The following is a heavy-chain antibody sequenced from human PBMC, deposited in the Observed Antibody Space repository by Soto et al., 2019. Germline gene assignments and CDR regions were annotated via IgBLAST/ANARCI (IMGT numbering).Heavy chain of an antibody. J-gene: IGHJ4*02. CDR3: VRDSPIGSTFSGYDGIDY. V-gene: IGHV1-69*06. Sequence: SVKVSCKASGGTFSSYAISWVRQAPGQGLEWMGGIIPIFGTANYAQKFQGRVTITADKSTGTAYMELNSLRSEDTAVYYCVRDSPIGSTFSGYDGIDYWGQG. CDR1: GGTFSSYA. D-gene: IGHD5-12*01. CDR2: IIPIFGTA.